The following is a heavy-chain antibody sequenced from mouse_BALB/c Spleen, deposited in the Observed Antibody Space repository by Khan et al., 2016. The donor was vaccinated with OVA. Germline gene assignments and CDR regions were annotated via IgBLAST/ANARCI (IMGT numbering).Heavy chain of an antibody. CDR3: ARWNYRYDGYFDY. D-gene: IGHD2-14*01. CDR2: ISYSDST. J-gene: IGHJ2*01. Sequence: EVQLQESGPSLVKPSQTLSFTCSVTGDSITSGYWNWIRRFPGNKLEYMGYISYSDSTFYNPSLKSRISITRDTSKNQYYLQLNSVTTEDTATYYCARWNYRYDGYFDYWGQGTTLTVSS. V-gene: IGHV3-8*02. CDR1: GDSITSGY.